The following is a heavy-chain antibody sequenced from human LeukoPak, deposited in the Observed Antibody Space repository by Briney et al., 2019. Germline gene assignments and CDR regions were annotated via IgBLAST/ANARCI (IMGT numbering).Heavy chain of an antibody. Sequence: SETLSLTCTVSGGSVSSGSFYWSWIRQPPGKGLEWIGYIYYSGSNSYDPSLKSRVTISLDTSKNQFSLKLSSVTAADTAVYLCARYSIAGPYYFDYWGQRTLVTVSS. J-gene: IGHJ4*02. CDR2: IYYSGSN. D-gene: IGHD6-13*01. CDR1: GGSVSSGSFY. V-gene: IGHV4-61*01. CDR3: ARYSIAGPYYFDY.